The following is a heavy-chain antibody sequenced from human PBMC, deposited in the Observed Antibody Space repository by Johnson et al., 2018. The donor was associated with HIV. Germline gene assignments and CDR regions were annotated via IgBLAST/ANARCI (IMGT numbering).Heavy chain of an antibody. CDR2: INWNGGRT. CDR3: AREVGAHLGYCSGGSCSGAFDI. Sequence: EVRLVESGGGVVRPGGSLRLSCAASGFTFDDYGMNWVRQAPGQGLEWVSGINWNGGRTGSADAVKGRFTISSDNAKKPLFLQMNSLRAGDTAVYYCAREVGAHLGYCSGGSCSGAFDIWGQGTMVTVSS. V-gene: IGHV3-20*04. CDR1: GFTFDDYG. J-gene: IGHJ3*02. D-gene: IGHD2-15*01.